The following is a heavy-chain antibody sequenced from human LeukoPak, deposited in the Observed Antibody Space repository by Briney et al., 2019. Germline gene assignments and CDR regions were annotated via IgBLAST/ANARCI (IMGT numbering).Heavy chain of an antibody. CDR1: GFTFSNAW. V-gene: IGHV3-15*01. CDR2: IKSKTDGGTT. J-gene: IGHJ1*01. D-gene: IGHD1-26*01. CDR3: TTDPIVGATSRDFQH. Sequence: GGSLRLSCAASGFTFSNAWMSWVRQAPGKGLEWVGRIKSKTDGGTTDYAAPVKGRFTISRDDSKNTLYLQMNSLKTEDTAVYYCTTDPIVGATSRDFQHWGQGTLVTVSS.